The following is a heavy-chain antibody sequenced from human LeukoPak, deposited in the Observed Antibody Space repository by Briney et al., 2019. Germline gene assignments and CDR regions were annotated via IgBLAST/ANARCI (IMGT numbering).Heavy chain of an antibody. V-gene: IGHV4-59*12. D-gene: IGHD2/OR15-2a*01. CDR2: IDYGGST. Sequence: SETLSLTCTVSGGSISSYQWSWIRQPPGKGLEWIGYIDYGGSTNYNPSLKSRATVSVDTSRNQFSLKLSSVTALDTAVYYCARFNSTYYYYDYWGQGTLVTVSS. CDR3: ARFNSTYYYYDY. CDR1: GGSISSYQ. J-gene: IGHJ4*02.